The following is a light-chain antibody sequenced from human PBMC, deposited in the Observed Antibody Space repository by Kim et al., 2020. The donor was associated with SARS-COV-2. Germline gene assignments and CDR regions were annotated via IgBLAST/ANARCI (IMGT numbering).Light chain of an antibody. J-gene: IGLJ3*02. Sequence: QSVANSCTETSSNVGGYSYVSWYLQHPCKAPKDMIYAVTMRPSGVPDRFSGSKSGNTASLTISGLQAEDEADYYCCSYAGRSTWVFGGGTQLTVL. CDR2: AVT. V-gene: IGLV2-11*03. CDR1: SSNVGGYSY. CDR3: CSYAGRSTWV.